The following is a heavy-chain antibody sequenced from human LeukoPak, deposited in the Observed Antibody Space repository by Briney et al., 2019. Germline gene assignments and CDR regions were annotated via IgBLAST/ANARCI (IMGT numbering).Heavy chain of an antibody. Sequence: SETLSLTCTVSGGSISSYHWSWIRQPAGKGLEWIGRIHTSGSTNYNPSLKSRVTMSVDTSKNQFSLKLSSVTAADTAVYYCARGAYYYDSSGYWAFGYWGQGTLVTVSS. V-gene: IGHV4-4*07. J-gene: IGHJ4*02. CDR3: ARGAYYYDSSGYWAFGY. D-gene: IGHD3-22*01. CDR2: IHTSGST. CDR1: GGSISSYH.